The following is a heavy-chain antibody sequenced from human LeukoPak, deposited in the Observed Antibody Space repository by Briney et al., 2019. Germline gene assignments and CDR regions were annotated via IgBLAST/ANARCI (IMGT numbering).Heavy chain of an antibody. CDR1: GFIFSGSA. CDR3: ARDRNVVVPAAISGMDV. Sequence: GGSLRLSCAASGFIFSGSAMHWLRQASGKGLEWVVRIRSKSNSYATASAASVKGRFTISRDDSKNTAYLQMNRLKAEDTAVYYCARDRNVVVPAAISGMDVWGQETTVTVSS. CDR2: IRSKSNSYAT. J-gene: IGHJ6*02. V-gene: IGHV3-73*01. D-gene: IGHD2-2*01.